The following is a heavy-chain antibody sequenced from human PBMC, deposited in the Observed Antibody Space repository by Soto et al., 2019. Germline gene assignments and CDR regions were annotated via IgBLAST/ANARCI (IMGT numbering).Heavy chain of an antibody. J-gene: IGHJ4*02. D-gene: IGHD3-3*01. Sequence: SETLSLTCSVSGGSISRSSYYWGWIRQPPGKGLEWIGSIYYSGSTYYNPSLKSRVTISVDTSKNQFSLKLSSVTAADTAVYYCARRTLIFGVVPNDYWGQGTLVTVSS. CDR2: IYYSGST. V-gene: IGHV4-39*01. CDR1: GGSISRSSYY. CDR3: ARRTLIFGVVPNDY.